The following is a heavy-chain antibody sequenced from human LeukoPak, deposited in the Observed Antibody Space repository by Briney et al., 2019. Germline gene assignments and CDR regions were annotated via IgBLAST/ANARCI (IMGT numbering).Heavy chain of an antibody. J-gene: IGHJ4*02. Sequence: PSETLSLTCAVYGGSFSGYYWSWIRQPPGKGLEWIGEINHSGSTNYNPSLKSRVTISVDTSKNQFSLKLSSVTAADTAVYYCARGSDCDYVWGSYRPKKTIDYWGQGTLVTVSS. D-gene: IGHD3-16*02. CDR1: GGSFSGYY. V-gene: IGHV4-34*01. CDR2: INHSGST. CDR3: ARGSDCDYVWGSYRPKKTIDY.